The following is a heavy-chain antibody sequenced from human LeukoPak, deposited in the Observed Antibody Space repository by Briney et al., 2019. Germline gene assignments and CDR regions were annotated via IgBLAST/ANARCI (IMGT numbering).Heavy chain of an antibody. D-gene: IGHD2-15*01. J-gene: IGHJ6*03. Sequence: ASVKVSCKACGYTFSNYGVTWVRQAPGQGLEWMGWVGAYSGNTSYAQKLQGRVTMTTDTFTSTTYMELRNLRSDDTAVYYCARASLYCSGGSCYLPYYYYYYMDVWGKGTTVTISS. CDR2: VGAYSGNT. V-gene: IGHV1-18*01. CDR1: GYTFSNYG. CDR3: ARASLYCSGGSCYLPYYYYYYMDV.